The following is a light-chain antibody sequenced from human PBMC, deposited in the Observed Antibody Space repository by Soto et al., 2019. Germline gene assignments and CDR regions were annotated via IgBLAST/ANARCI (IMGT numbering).Light chain of an antibody. CDR3: QQYSKWPPWT. Sequence: DIQVTQSPSSLSASLGDRVSITCRASRDISNYLAWYQQKPGQVPRLLISGASTLHSGVPSRFSGRGSGTEFTLTISGLQSEDFAVYYCQQYSKWPPWTFGPGTKVDIK. V-gene: IGKV1-27*01. J-gene: IGKJ1*01. CDR1: RDISNY. CDR2: GAS.